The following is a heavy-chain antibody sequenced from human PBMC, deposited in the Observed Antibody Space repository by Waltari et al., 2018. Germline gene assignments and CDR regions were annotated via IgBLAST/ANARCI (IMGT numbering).Heavy chain of an antibody. V-gene: IGHV3-74*01. Sequence: EVQLVASGGGLVQPGGSLRLSCAASGFTYSLYWMPWVRQVPGKGLLWVSRSNSDGSSISYADSVKGRFTIYKDNAKNTVYLQMNSLRADDTAIYYCARGARRTTVTTGWWYFDVWGRGTLVTVSS. CDR1: GFTYSLYW. J-gene: IGHJ2*01. CDR2: SNSDGSSI. D-gene: IGHD4-17*01. CDR3: ARGARRTTVTTGWWYFDV.